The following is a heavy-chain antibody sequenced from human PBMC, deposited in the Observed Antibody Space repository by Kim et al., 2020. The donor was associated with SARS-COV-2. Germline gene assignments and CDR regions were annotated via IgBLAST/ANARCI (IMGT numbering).Heavy chain of an antibody. D-gene: IGHD5-12*01. CDR3: ARETGSGSGYYFFDS. J-gene: IGHJ4*02. V-gene: IGHV1-2*06. CDR2: INCNRGDT. CDR1: GYSFTGYH. Sequence: ASVKVSCKASGYSFTGYHIHWVRQAPGQGLHWLGRINCNRGDTKSAERFQGRVTMTRDTSIGTAYMELSGLTSDDTAIYYCARETGSGSGYYFFDSWGQGTLVTVSS.